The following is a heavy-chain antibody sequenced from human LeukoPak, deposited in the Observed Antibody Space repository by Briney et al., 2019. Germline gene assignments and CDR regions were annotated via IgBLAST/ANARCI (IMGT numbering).Heavy chain of an antibody. CDR3: ARVYGSGSYYDDY. J-gene: IGHJ4*02. D-gene: IGHD3-10*01. Sequence: SVKVSCKASGGTFSSYAISWVRQAPGQGLEWMGGIIPIFGTANYAQKLQGRVTMTTDTSTSTAYMELRSLRTDDTAVYYFARVYGSGSYYDDYWGQGTLVTVSS. CDR2: IIPIFGTA. CDR1: GGTFSSYA. V-gene: IGHV1-69*05.